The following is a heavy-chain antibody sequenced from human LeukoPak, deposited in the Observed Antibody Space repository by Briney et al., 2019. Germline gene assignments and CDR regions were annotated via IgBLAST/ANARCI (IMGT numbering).Heavy chain of an antibody. Sequence: PSETLSLTCAVYGGSFSGYYWSWIRQPPGKGLEWIGEINHSGSTNYNPSLKSRVTISVDTSKNQFSPKLSSATAADTAVYYCAKSNGYGLIDIWGQGTMVTVSS. CDR3: AKSNGYGLIDI. CDR1: GGSFSGYY. CDR2: INHSGST. D-gene: IGHD3-10*01. J-gene: IGHJ3*02. V-gene: IGHV4-34*01.